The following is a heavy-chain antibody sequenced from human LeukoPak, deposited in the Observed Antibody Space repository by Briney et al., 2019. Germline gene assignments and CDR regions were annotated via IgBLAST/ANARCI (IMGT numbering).Heavy chain of an antibody. CDR2: INPNSGGT. Sequence: GASVKVSCKASGGTFSSYAITWVRQAPGQGLEWMGWINPNSGGTNYAQKFQGRVTMTRDTSISTAYMELSRLRSDDTAVYYCARDHLSLGGSYLYYFDYWGQGTLVTVSS. V-gene: IGHV1-2*02. CDR1: GGTFSSYA. D-gene: IGHD1-26*01. J-gene: IGHJ4*02. CDR3: ARDHLSLGGSYLYYFDY.